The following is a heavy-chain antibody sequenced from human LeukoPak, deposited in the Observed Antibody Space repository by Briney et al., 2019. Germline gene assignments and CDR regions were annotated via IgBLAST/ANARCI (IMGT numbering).Heavy chain of an antibody. V-gene: IGHV1-8*01. Sequence: ASVKVSCKASGYTFTSYDVHWVRQATGQGLEWMGWLNPNSGNTGYSQKFQGRVTMTRNTSITTACMELSSLRSEDTAVYYCTSYRLVGDNGDATHYWGQGTLVTVSS. CDR2: LNPNSGNT. CDR3: TSYRLVGDNGDATHY. J-gene: IGHJ4*02. D-gene: IGHD4-17*01. CDR1: GYTFTSYD.